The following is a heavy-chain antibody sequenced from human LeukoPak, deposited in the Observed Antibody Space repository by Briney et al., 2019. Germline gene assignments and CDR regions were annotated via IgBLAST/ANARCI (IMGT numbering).Heavy chain of an antibody. CDR3: VRLPTGSGREAFDI. CDR1: GFTFSTYW. CDR2: IKEDGSEK. D-gene: IGHD3-10*01. Sequence: GGSLRLSCAASGFTFSTYWMRWVRQAPGKGLEWVANIKEDGSEKYYVESLKGRFTISRDNAKNSLYLQMNSLRAEDTAVYYCVRLPTGSGREAFDIWGQGTMVTVSS. V-gene: IGHV3-7*03. J-gene: IGHJ3*02.